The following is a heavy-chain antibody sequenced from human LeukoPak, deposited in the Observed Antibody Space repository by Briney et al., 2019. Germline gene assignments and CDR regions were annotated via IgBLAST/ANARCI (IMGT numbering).Heavy chain of an antibody. Sequence: ETLSLTCTVSGGSISSYYWSWIRQPAGKGLEWIGRMSSSGSTNYNPSLKSRVTMSVDTSKNQFSLDLSSVTAADTAVYYCARDSRTERPWYFDLWGRGTLVTVSS. CDR3: ARDSRTERPWYFDL. J-gene: IGHJ2*01. CDR2: MSSSGST. D-gene: IGHD3/OR15-3a*01. V-gene: IGHV4-4*07. CDR1: GGSISSYY.